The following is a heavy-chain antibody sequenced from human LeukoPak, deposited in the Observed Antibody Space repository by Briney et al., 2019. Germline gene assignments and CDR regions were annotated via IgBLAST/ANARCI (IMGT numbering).Heavy chain of an antibody. J-gene: IGHJ4*02. CDR1: GYSISSGYY. Sequence: SETLSLTCAVSGYSISSGYYWGWIRQPPGKGLEWIGSIYHSGSTYYDPSLKSRVTISVDTSKNQFSLKLSSVTAADTAVYYCARQITVTRPEGPFDYWGQGTLVTVSS. D-gene: IGHD4-17*01. CDR2: IYHSGST. V-gene: IGHV4-38-2*01. CDR3: ARQITVTRPEGPFDY.